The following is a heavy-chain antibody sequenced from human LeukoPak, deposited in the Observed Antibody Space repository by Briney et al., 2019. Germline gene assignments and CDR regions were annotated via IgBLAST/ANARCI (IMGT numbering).Heavy chain of an antibody. CDR2: IYYSGST. J-gene: IGHJ3*02. CDR3: ARYRNCGSDCYDAFDI. Sequence: TSETLSPTCTVSGASITPYYWSWIRQPPGKGLEWIGYIYYSGSTNYDPSLKSRVTISVDTSKNQFSLKLNSVTAADTAVYYCARYRNCGSDCYDAFDIWGQGTMVTVSS. CDR1: GASITPYY. D-gene: IGHD2-21*02. V-gene: IGHV4-59*08.